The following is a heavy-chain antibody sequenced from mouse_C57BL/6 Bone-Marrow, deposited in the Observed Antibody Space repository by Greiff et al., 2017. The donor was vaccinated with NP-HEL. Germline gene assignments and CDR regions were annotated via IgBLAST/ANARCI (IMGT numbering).Heavy chain of an antibody. J-gene: IGHJ3*01. CDR1: GYTFTDYA. CDR2: ISTYYGDA. D-gene: IGHD1-2*01. Sequence: QVQLQQSGPELVRPGVSVKISCKGSGYTFTDYAMHWVKQSHAKSLEWIGVISTYYGDASYNQKFKDKATRTVDKSSSTAYMELARLTSEDSAVYYCARLRRRAWFAYWGQGTLVTVSA. CDR3: ARLRRRAWFAY. V-gene: IGHV1-67*01.